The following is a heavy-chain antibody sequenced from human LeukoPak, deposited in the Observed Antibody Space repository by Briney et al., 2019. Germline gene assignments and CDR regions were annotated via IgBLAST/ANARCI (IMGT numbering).Heavy chain of an antibody. CDR1: GYTLTELS. D-gene: IGHD2-21*02. V-gene: IGHV1-24*01. J-gene: IGHJ3*02. CDR3: ARRCGGDCYSNHDAFDI. Sequence: ASVTVSFKVSGYTLTELSMHWVRQAPGKGLEWMGGFDPEDGETIYAQKFQGRVTMTEDTSTDTAYMELSSLRSEDTAVYYCARRCGGDCYSNHDAFDIWGQGTMVTVSS. CDR2: FDPEDGET.